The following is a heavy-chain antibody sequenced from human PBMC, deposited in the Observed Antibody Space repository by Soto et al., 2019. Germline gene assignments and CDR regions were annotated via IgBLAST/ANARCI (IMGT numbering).Heavy chain of an antibody. Sequence: PVGSLRLSCAASGLTFSSYAMNWVRQAPGKGLEWVAVISYDGSNKYYADPVKGRFTISRDNSKNTLYLQMNSLRVEDTAAYYCARTEGVVGVRSRWFDPWGQGTLVTVSS. CDR1: GLTFSSYA. D-gene: IGHD1-26*01. CDR2: ISYDGSNK. V-gene: IGHV3-30-3*01. J-gene: IGHJ5*02. CDR3: ARTEGVVGVRSRWFDP.